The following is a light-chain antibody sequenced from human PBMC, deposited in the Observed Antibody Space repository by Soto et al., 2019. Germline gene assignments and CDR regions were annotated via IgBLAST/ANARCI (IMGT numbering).Light chain of an antibody. CDR2: DAS. J-gene: IGKJ1*01. CDR1: QSVSNS. CDR3: QRET. Sequence: EIVLTQSPATLSLSPGDRASLSCRASQSVSNSLAWYQQRPGQAPRLLIHDASKRAAGIPARFSGSGSGTDFTLTISSLEPEDFAVYFCQRETFGQGTKV. V-gene: IGKV3-11*01.